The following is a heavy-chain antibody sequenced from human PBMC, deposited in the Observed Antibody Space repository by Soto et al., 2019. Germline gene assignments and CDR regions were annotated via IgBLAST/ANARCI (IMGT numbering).Heavy chain of an antibody. Sequence: TLSLTCTVSGCSISSGCYYWSWIRQHPGKGLEWIGYIYYSGSTYYNPSLKSRVTISVDTSKNQFSLKLSSVTAADTAVYYCSSHRDYYDSSGYLGNSMDVWGQGTTVTVSS. CDR3: SSHRDYYDSSGYLGNSMDV. CDR1: GCSISSGCYY. CDR2: IYYSGST. D-gene: IGHD3-22*01. V-gene: IGHV4-31*03. J-gene: IGHJ6*02.